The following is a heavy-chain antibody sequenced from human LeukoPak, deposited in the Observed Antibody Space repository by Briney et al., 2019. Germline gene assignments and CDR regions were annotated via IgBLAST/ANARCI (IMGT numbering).Heavy chain of an antibody. J-gene: IGHJ6*02. CDR3: ARASAGGSGMDV. CDR1: GFTFSNYN. Sequence: PGGSLRLSCAASGFTFSNYNMNWVRQAPGKGLEWVSSISSSGSYIYYADSVKGRFTISRDNAKNSLYLQMNSLRAEDTAVYYCARASAGGSGMDVWGQGTTVTVSS. D-gene: IGHD4-23*01. V-gene: IGHV3-21*01. CDR2: ISSSGSYI.